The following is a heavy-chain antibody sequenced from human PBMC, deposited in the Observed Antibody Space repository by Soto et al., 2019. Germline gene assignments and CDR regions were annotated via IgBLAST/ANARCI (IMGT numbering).Heavy chain of an antibody. Sequence: GGSLRLSCAASGFTFSSYGMHWVRQAPGKGLEWVAVIWYDGSNKYYADSVKGRFTISRDNSKNTLYLQMNSLRAEDTAVYYCAREASITISFDYWGQGTLVTVSS. J-gene: IGHJ4*02. V-gene: IGHV3-33*01. CDR2: IWYDGSNK. CDR3: AREASITISFDY. CDR1: GFTFSSYG. D-gene: IGHD3-3*01.